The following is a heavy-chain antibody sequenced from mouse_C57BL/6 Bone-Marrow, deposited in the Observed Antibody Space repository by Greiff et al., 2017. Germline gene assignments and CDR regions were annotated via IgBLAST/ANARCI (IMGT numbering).Heavy chain of an antibody. CDR1: GFSLTSYG. V-gene: IGHV2-2*01. CDR2: IWSGGST. D-gene: IGHD2-2*01. CDR3: ARNGYDDGRFYAMDY. Sequence: VKLQESGPGLVQPSQSLSITCTVSGFSLTSYGVHWVRQSPGKGLEWLGVIWSGGSTDYNAAFISRLSISKDNSKSQVFFKMNSLQADDTAIYYCARNGYDDGRFYAMDYWGQGTSVTVSS. J-gene: IGHJ4*01.